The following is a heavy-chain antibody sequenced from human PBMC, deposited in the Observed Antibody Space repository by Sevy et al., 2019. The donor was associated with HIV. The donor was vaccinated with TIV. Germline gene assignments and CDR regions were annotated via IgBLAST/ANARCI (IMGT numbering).Heavy chain of an antibody. CDR1: GYTFTGYY. CDR3: VRDDRDGYFEY. J-gene: IGHJ4*02. CDR2: INPDSGGP. Sequence: ASVKVSCKASGYTFTGYYMHWMRQAPGQGLEWMGWINPDSGGPIYAPKFQGRVTLTRDTSINTAYMDLSRIKSDDTAVYYCVRDDRDGYFEYWGQRTLVTVSS. V-gene: IGHV1-2*02.